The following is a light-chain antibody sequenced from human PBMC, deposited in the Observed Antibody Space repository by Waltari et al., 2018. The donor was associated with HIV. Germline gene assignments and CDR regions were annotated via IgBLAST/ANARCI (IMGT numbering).Light chain of an antibody. CDR3: LQDYSWPYT. CDR1: QGVGSD. CDR2: GAS. V-gene: IGKV1-6*01. J-gene: IGKJ2*01. Sequence: AIQMTQSPTSLSASVGARVTITCRASQGVGSDLSWYQQKPGMAPTLLIYGASISQNGVPGRFSGSGSGADFTLTISSLQAEDRATYYCLQDYSWPYTFGQGTKLEIK.